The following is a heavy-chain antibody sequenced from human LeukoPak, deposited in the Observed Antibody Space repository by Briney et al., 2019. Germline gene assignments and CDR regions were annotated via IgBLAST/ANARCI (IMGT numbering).Heavy chain of an antibody. Sequence: GGSLRLSCAASGFTVSSNYMSWVRQAPGKGLEWVSVIYSGGSTYYADSVKGRFTISRDNSKNTLYLQMNSLRAEDTAVYYCARDVTLVPAATKVDYGMDVWGQGTTVTVSS. V-gene: IGHV3-66*01. J-gene: IGHJ6*02. CDR1: GFTVSSNY. CDR2: IYSGGST. D-gene: IGHD2-2*01. CDR3: ARDVTLVPAATKVDYGMDV.